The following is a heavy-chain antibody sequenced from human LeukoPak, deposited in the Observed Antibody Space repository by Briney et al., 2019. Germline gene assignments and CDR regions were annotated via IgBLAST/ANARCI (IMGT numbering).Heavy chain of an antibody. J-gene: IGHJ5*02. Sequence: SETLSLTCTVSGGSISSYHWSWIRQPAGKGLEWIGRIYSSGNTNYSPSLKSRVTMSVDTSKNQFSLKLSSVTAADTAVYYCARRADIVVVPAAIWFGPWGHGTLVTVSS. CDR3: ARRADIVVVPAAIWFGP. CDR2: IYSSGNT. V-gene: IGHV4-4*07. D-gene: IGHD2-2*01. CDR1: GGSISSYH.